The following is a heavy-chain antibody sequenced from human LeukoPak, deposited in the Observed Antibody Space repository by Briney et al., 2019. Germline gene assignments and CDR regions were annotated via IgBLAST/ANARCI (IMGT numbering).Heavy chain of an antibody. Sequence: GGSLRLSCAASGFTFSSCSMTWVRQAPGKGLEWLSYISSSSTTIHYADSVKGRFTISRDNAKNSLYLQMNSLRAEDTAIYYCARDEYYDSSGYTSWGQGTLVTVSS. CDR1: GFTFSSCS. J-gene: IGHJ4*02. CDR2: ISSSSTTI. D-gene: IGHD3-22*01. CDR3: ARDEYYDSSGYTS. V-gene: IGHV3-48*01.